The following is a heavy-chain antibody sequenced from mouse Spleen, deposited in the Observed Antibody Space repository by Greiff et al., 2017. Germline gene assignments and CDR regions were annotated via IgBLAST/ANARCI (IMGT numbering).Heavy chain of an antibody. CDR1: GYTLTTSG. V-gene: IGHV1-63*01. CDR2: IYPGGGYT. J-gene: IGHJ1*01. D-gene: IGHD1-1*01. CDR3: ARDGSSYGYFDV. Sequence: VQLRRSEPRRLGPGTSLKMSCRASGYTLTTSGMGWEKQRPGHGLEWIGDIYPGGGYTNYNEKFKGKATLTADKSSSTAYMQFSSLTSEDSAIYYCARDGSSYGYFDVWGAGTTVTVSS.